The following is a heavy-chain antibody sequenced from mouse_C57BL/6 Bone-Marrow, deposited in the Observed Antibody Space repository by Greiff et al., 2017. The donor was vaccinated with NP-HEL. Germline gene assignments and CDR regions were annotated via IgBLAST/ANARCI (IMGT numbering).Heavy chain of an antibody. CDR1: EYEFPSHD. V-gene: IGHV5-2*01. CDR2: INRYGGCT. J-gene: IGHJ4*01. D-gene: IGHD2-4*01. CDR3: ARLYDYDVDAMDY. Sequence: EVKLVESGGGLVQPGESLKLSCESYEYEFPSHDMSWVRKTPEKRLELVAAINRYGGCTYYTDTLESRFILSRDNTTKTLYLQMSSLRSEDTALYYCARLYDYDVDAMDYWGKGTSVTVSS.